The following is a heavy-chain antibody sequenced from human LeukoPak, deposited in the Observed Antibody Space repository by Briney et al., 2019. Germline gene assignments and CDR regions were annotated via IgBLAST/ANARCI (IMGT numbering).Heavy chain of an antibody. CDR1: GFTFSSYG. CDR2: IWYDGTNK. CDR3: ARDSADTAMAYYYYYYGMDV. D-gene: IGHD5-18*01. Sequence: HAGGSLRLSCAASGFTFSSYGMHWVRQAPGKGLEWVAVIWYDGTNKYYADSVKGRFTISRDNSKNTLYLQMNSLRVEDTAVYYCARDSADTAMAYYYYYYGMDVWGQGTTVTVSS. V-gene: IGHV3-33*08. J-gene: IGHJ6*02.